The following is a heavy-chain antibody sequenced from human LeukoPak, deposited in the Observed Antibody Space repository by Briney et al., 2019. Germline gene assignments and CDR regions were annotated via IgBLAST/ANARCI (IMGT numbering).Heavy chain of an antibody. Sequence: PGRSLRLSCTASGFTFGDYAMSWVRQAPGKGLEWVGFIRSKAYGGTTQYAASVKGRFSISRDDSKSIAYLQMSSLKTEDTAVYYCTRVRSGNDFDYWGQGTLVTVSS. J-gene: IGHJ4*02. D-gene: IGHD3-10*01. CDR3: TRVRSGNDFDY. CDR2: IRSKAYGGTT. CDR1: GFTFGDYA. V-gene: IGHV3-49*04.